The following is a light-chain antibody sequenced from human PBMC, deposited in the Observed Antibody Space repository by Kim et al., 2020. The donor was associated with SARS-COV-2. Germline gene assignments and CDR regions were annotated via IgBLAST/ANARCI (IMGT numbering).Light chain of an antibody. J-gene: IGKJ1*01. CDR2: TAS. CDR1: QNIRDH. Sequence: DIKMTQSPSSLSASVGDRVTITCRASQNIRDHLNWYQQTPGKAPNLLISTASSLQSGVPSRFSGSGSETDFTLTISSLQPEDFATYYCQQTYSSPLAFGQGTKVDIK. V-gene: IGKV1-39*01. CDR3: QQTYSSPLA.